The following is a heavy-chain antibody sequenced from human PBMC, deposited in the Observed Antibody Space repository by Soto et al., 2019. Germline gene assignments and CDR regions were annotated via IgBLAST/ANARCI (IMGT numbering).Heavy chain of an antibody. CDR1: GGSISSSNW. V-gene: IGHV4-4*02. J-gene: IGHJ4*02. CDR2: IYHSGST. Sequence: QVQLQESGPGLVKPSGTLSLTCAVSGGSISSSNWWSWVRQHHRKGRGWMGEIYHSGSTNYNLSRRSRITIAVDKSKNPLYLKLSSVTDADTSVYDCARDRGIYASWSCAFDYWGQGTLVTVSS. CDR3: ARDRGIYASWSCAFDY. D-gene: IGHD3-10*01.